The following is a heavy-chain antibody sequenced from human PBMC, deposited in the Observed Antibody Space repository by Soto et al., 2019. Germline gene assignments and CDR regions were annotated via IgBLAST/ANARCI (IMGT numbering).Heavy chain of an antibody. V-gene: IGHV4-59*01. CDR3: ARAGFQH. CDR1: GGSIGNSY. J-gene: IGHJ1*01. CDR2: IYYSGST. Sequence: SETLSLTCTVSGGSIGNSYWSWIRQPPGKGLEWIGYIYYSGSTNYNPSLKSRVTISVDTSKNQFSLKLSSVTAADTAVYYCARAGFQHWGQGTLVTVSS.